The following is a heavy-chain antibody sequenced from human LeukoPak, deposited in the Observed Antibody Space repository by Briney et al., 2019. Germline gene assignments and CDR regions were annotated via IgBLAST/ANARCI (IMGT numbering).Heavy chain of an antibody. CDR2: IIPNSGGA. D-gene: IGHD5/OR15-5a*01. J-gene: IGHJ4*02. Sequence: ASVKVSCKASGYTFTGYYMHWVRRAPGQGLEWMGWIIPNSGGANYAQKFQGRVTMTRDTSISTAYMELSSLRSDDTAVYYCARDKSTTRHFDYWGQGTLATVSS. V-gene: IGHV1-2*02. CDR3: ARDKSTTRHFDY. CDR1: GYTFTGYY.